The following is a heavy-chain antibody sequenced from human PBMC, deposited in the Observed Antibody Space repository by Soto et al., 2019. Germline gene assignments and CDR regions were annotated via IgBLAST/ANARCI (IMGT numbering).Heavy chain of an antibody. Sequence: SVKVSCKASGGTFSSYAISWVRQAPGQGLEWMGGIIPIFGTANYAQKFQGRVTMTRNTSISTAYMELSSLRSEDTAVYYCASITMIVRGYYYGMDVWGQGTTVTVSS. CDR3: ASITMIVRGYYYGMDV. D-gene: IGHD3-22*01. V-gene: IGHV1-69*05. CDR2: IIPIFGTA. CDR1: GGTFSSYA. J-gene: IGHJ6*02.